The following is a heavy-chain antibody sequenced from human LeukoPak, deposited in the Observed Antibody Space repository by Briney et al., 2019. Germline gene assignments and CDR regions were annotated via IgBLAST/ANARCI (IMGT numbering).Heavy chain of an antibody. D-gene: IGHD3-10*01. CDR1: GGTFSSYA. Sequence: SVKVSCKASGGTFSSYAISWVRQAPGQGLEWMGRIIPIFGTANYAQKFQGRVTITTDESTSTAYMELSSLRSEDTAVYYCARDRGLNPPFPFDYWGQGTLVTVSS. CDR3: ARDRGLNPPFPFDY. CDR2: IIPIFGTA. V-gene: IGHV1-69*05. J-gene: IGHJ4*02.